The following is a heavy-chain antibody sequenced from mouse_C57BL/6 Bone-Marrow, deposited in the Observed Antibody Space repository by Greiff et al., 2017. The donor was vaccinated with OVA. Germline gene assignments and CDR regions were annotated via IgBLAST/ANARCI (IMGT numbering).Heavy chain of an antibody. CDR1: GFTFTDYY. CDR3: AIPPLITTGVATDY. CDR2: IRNKANGYTT. J-gene: IGHJ2*01. V-gene: IGHV7-3*01. D-gene: IGHD1-1*01. Sequence: EVKVVESGGGLVQPGGSLSLSCAASGFTFTDYYMSWVRQPPGKALEWLGFIRNKANGYTTEYSASVKGRFTISRDNSQSILYLQMNALRAEDSDTYHCAIPPLITTGVATDYGRKGTTLTVPS.